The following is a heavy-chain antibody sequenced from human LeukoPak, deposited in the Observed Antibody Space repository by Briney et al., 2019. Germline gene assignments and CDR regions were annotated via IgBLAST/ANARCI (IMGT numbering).Heavy chain of an antibody. CDR2: ISASSGHT. V-gene: IGHV3-11*06. CDR3: ARDWSPNWFDP. J-gene: IGHJ5*02. CDR1: GFIFSDYY. Sequence: GGSLRLSCVASGFIFSDYYMSWIRQAPGKGLEWISYISASSGHTKYADSVKGRFTISRDNAKNSLYLEMNSLRAEDTAVYYCARDWSPNWFDPWGQGTLVTVSS.